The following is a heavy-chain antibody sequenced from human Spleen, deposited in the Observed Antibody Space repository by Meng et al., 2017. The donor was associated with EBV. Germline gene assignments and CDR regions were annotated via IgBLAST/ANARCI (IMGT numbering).Heavy chain of an antibody. CDR3: ARDWSNGYSAYFDY. D-gene: IGHD2-2*03. Sequence: QVQLVESGGGVVQPGRSLRLSCAASGFTFSNYAFYWVRQIPGKGLEWVAVISFDSSNKHYADSVKGRFTISRDNSKNTLYLQMISLRVEDTAVYYCARDWSNGYSAYFDYWGQGTLVTVSS. CDR1: GFTFSNYA. J-gene: IGHJ4*02. CDR2: ISFDSSNK. V-gene: IGHV3-33*01.